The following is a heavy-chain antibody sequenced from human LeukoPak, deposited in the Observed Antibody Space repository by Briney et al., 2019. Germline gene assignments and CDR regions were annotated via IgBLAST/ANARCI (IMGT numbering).Heavy chain of an antibody. J-gene: IGHJ4*02. D-gene: IGHD1-1*01. CDR1: GYTFTGYY. CDR3: ARDQGATTYFDY. V-gene: IGHV1-69*13. Sequence: GASVKVSCKASGYTFTGYYMHWVRQAPGQGLEWMGGIIPVFGTANYAQKFQGRVTITADESTSTAYMELSSLRSEDTAVYYCARDQGATTYFDYWGQGTLVTVSS. CDR2: IIPVFGTA.